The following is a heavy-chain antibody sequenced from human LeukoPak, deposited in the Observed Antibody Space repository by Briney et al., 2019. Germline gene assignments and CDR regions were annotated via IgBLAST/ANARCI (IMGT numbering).Heavy chain of an antibody. D-gene: IGHD3-22*01. V-gene: IGHV3-23*01. CDR2: ISGSGANT. J-gene: IGHJ4*02. Sequence: GGSLRLSCAASGFTFSTYAMSWVRQAPGKGLEWVSTISGSGANTYYADSVKGRFTISRDNSKNTLYLRMNNLRAEDTAVYYCAKSDRRFPQMHDSWGQGTLVTVSS. CDR3: AKSDRRFPQMHDS. CDR1: GFTFSTYA.